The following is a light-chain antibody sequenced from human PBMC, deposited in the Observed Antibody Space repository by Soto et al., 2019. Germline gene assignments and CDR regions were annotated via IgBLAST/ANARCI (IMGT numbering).Light chain of an antibody. V-gene: IGKV3-20*01. CDR1: QSVTSNY. J-gene: IGKJ5*01. CDR3: QKYADSPIT. Sequence: EIVLTQSPGTLSLSPGERATLSCRASQSVTSNYLAWYQQKPGQAPRLLIYDASNRATGTPDRFLGRGSGTDFTLIISRLEPEDFAVYYCQKYADSPITFGQGTRLEIK. CDR2: DAS.